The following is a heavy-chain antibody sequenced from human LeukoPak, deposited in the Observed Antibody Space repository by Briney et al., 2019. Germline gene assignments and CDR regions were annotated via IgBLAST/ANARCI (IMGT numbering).Heavy chain of an antibody. CDR2: FDPEDGET. CDR1: GYTLTELS. CDR3: ATLSYYDSSGTPAP. D-gene: IGHD3-22*01. V-gene: IGHV1-24*01. J-gene: IGHJ5*02. Sequence: ASVKVSCKVSGYTLTELSMHWVRQAPGKGLEWMGGFDPEDGETIYAQKFQGRVTMTEDTSTDTAYMELSSLRSEDTAVYYCATLSYYDSSGTPAPWGQGTLVTVSS.